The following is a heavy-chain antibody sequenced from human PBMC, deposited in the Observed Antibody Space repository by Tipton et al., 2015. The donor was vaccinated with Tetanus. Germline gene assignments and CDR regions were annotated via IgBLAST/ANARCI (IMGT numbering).Heavy chain of an antibody. CDR2: IYYSGST. CDR3: ARAVRYSSSWPASGWYFDL. CDR1: GGSISSYY. Sequence: LRLSCTVSGGSISSYYWSWIRQPPGKGLEWIGYIYYSGSTNYNPSLKSRVTISVDTSKNQFSLKLSSVTAADTAVYYCARAVRYSSSWPASGWYFDLWGRGTLVTVSS. J-gene: IGHJ2*01. D-gene: IGHD6-13*01. V-gene: IGHV4-59*01.